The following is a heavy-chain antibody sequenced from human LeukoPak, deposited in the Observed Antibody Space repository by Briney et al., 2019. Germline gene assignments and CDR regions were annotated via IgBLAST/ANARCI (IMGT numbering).Heavy chain of an antibody. CDR1: GGSISTYY. J-gene: IGHJ5*02. D-gene: IGHD3-10*01. Sequence: PSETLSLTCTVSGGSISTYYWSWIRQSSEKGPEWIGDVYHSGSTNYNPSLKSRVTISVDTSKNQFSLRLTSVTAADTAVYYCAKVTPSFAHNWFDPWGQGTLVTVSS. V-gene: IGHV4-59*12. CDR3: AKVTPSFAHNWFDP. CDR2: VYHSGST.